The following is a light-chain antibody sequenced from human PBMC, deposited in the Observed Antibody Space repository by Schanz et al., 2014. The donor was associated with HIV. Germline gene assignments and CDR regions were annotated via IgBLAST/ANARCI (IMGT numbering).Light chain of an antibody. CDR1: SSDVGPYNY. CDR2: DVT. Sequence: QSALTQPASVSGSPGQSITISCTGTSSDVGPYNYVSWYQQHPGEAPKLLIHDVTTRPSGTSNRFSGSKSGNAAFLTISGLQAEDETDYYCSSYTSSSTVFGGGTKLTVL. V-gene: IGLV2-14*01. J-gene: IGLJ3*02. CDR3: SSYTSSSTV.